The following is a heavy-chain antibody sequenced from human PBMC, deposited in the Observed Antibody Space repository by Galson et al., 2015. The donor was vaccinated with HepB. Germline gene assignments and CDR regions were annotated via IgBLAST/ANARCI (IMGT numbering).Heavy chain of an antibody. CDR3: AKDHPLGGSSDY. J-gene: IGHJ4*02. CDR1: GFSFSTYA. Sequence: SLRLSCAASGFSFSTYAMSWVRQAPGKGLEWVSTISSASDYIYYADSVKGRFIISRDNAKHTLFLEMSSLRAEDTAMYHCAKDHPLGGSSDYWGQGTLVTVSS. D-gene: IGHD2-15*01. V-gene: IGHV3-23*01. CDR2: ISSASDYI.